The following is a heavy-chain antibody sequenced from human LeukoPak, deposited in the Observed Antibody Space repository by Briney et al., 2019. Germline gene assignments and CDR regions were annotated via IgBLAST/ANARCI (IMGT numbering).Heavy chain of an antibody. D-gene: IGHD3-22*01. CDR3: ARLPFYDSSGYYFVYYFDL. CDR2: IYYTGTT. CDR1: GDSISSSSFY. Sequence: SETLSLTCNVSGDSISSSSFYWGWIRQPPGKGLEWIGNIYYTGTTYYNPSLKSRVTISVDTSKNQFSLKLYSVTAPDTAVYYCARLPFYDSSGYYFVYYFDLWGQGTLVTVSS. J-gene: IGHJ4*02. V-gene: IGHV4-39*01.